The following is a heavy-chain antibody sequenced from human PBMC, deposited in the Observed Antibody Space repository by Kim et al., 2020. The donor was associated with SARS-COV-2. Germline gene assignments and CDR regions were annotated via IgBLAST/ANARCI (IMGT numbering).Heavy chain of an antibody. D-gene: IGHD2-21*01. CDR3: GSPKWGCGRLDY. V-gene: IGHV3-74*01. J-gene: IGHJ4*02. CDR2: INRDGGDI. Sequence: GGSLRLSCAASGFAFSSSCMHWVRQAPGKGLVWVSRINRDGGDICYADSVKGRFTISRDNAKNTLFLQMNSLRAEDTAVYYCGSPKWGCGRLDYWGQGTLVTVSS. CDR1: GFAFSSSC.